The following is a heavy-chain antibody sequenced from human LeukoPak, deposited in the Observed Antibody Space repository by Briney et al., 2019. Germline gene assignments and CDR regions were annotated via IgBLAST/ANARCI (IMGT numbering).Heavy chain of an antibody. CDR3: ARGSYKGLVY. CDR2: INHSGST. D-gene: IGHD5-18*01. CDR1: GVSFSGYY. V-gene: IGHV4-34*01. Sequence: AEALSLACAVYGVSFSGYYWSSIRQPPGKGLDWIGEINHSGSTNYNPSLKSRVTISVDTSKSQFSLKLSSVTAADTAVYYCARGSYKGLVYWGQGTLVTVSS. J-gene: IGHJ4*02.